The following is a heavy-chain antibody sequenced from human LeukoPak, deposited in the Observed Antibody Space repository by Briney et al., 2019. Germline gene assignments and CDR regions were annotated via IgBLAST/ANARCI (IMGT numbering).Heavy chain of an antibody. CDR2: IVVGTGNT. V-gene: IGHV1-58*02. CDR1: GFTFSSSA. D-gene: IGHD6-13*01. J-gene: IGHJ6*02. CDR3: AATISADTDYYGMDV. Sequence: GTSVKVSCKASGFTFSSSAIQWVRQTRGQRLEWIGWIVVGTGNTNYAQKLQERVTITRDMSTSTAYMELSSLRSEDTAVYYCAATISADTDYYGMDVWGQGTTVTVSS.